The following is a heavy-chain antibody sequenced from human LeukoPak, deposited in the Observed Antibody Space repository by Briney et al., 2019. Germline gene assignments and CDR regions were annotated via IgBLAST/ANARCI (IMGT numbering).Heavy chain of an antibody. Sequence: ASVKVSCKASGYTFTSYGISWVRQAPGQGLGWMGWISAYNGNTNYAQKLQGRVTMTTDTSTSTAYMELRSLRSDDTAVYYCARDTPNYDSSGYRSDAFDIWGQGTMVTVSS. CDR3: ARDTPNYDSSGYRSDAFDI. J-gene: IGHJ3*02. D-gene: IGHD3-22*01. V-gene: IGHV1-18*01. CDR1: GYTFTSYG. CDR2: ISAYNGNT.